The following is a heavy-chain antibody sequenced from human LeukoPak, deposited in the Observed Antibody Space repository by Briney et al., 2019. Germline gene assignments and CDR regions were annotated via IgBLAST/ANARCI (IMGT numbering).Heavy chain of an antibody. CDR3: AREGRSWYPYYYYYYGMDV. CDR1: RHTFTRYD. CDR2: IKPISGNA. Sequence: ASEKVSSKTHRHTFTRYDIYWVRQATRQGLERMGWIKPISGNADYAQKFQGRVTMTRNTSISTAYMELSSLRSEGTAVYCCAREGRSWYPYYYYYYGMDVWGQGTTVTVSS. D-gene: IGHD6-13*01. V-gene: IGHV1-8*01. J-gene: IGHJ6*02.